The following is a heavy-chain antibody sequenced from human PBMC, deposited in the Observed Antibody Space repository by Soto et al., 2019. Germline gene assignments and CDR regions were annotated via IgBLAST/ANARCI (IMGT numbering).Heavy chain of an antibody. D-gene: IGHD5-12*01. CDR3: ARYIVATTDDY. CDR1: GAPISSSNYY. Sequence: QLQLQESGPGLVKPSETLSLTCTVSGAPISSSNYYWGWIRQPPGKGLEWIGSFKYNGATYYNPSLKSGVTIFGDTCKNQFSLRVSSVTAADTAVYYCARYIVATTDDYWGQGTLVIVSP. CDR2: FKYNGAT. J-gene: IGHJ4*02. V-gene: IGHV4-39*01.